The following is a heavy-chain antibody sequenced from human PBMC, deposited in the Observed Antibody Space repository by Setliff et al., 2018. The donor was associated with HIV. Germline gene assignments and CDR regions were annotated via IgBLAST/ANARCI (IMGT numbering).Heavy chain of an antibody. CDR1: GGSISNDY. CDR3: ARGPSGTYYREFDF. V-gene: IGHV4-59*01. Sequence: PSETLSLTCTVSGGSISNDYWGWVRQPPGKGLEWIGFVYLSGSITYNPSLKSRVTISVDRFRNQFSLQLRSVTAADTAVYYCARGPSGTYYREFDFWGQGTLVTVSS. J-gene: IGHJ4*02. D-gene: IGHD1-26*01. CDR2: VYLSGSI.